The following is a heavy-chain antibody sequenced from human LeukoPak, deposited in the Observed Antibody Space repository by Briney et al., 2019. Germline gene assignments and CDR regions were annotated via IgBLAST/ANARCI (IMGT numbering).Heavy chain of an antibody. Sequence: SETLSLTCTVSGGSISSYYWSWIRQPPGKGLEWIGYIYYSGSTNYNPSLKSRVTISVDMSKNQFSLKLSSVTAADTAVYYCASTAMAAFDYWGQGTLVTVSS. D-gene: IGHD5-18*01. J-gene: IGHJ4*02. V-gene: IGHV4-59*01. CDR1: GGSISSYY. CDR3: ASTAMAAFDY. CDR2: IYYSGST.